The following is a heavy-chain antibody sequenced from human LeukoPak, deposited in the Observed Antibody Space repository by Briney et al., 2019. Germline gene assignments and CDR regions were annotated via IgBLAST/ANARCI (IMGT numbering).Heavy chain of an antibody. CDR3: ASGENYYDFWSGYGIIDY. V-gene: IGHV3-74*01. J-gene: IGHJ4*02. D-gene: IGHD3-3*01. Sequence: GGSLRLSCAASGFIFSSYWMHWVRQAPGKGLVWVSRINTDGSSTSYADSVKGRFTISRDNAKNTLYLQMNSLRAEDTAVYYCASGENYYDFWSGYGIIDYWGQGTLVTVSS. CDR1: GFIFSSYW. CDR2: INTDGSST.